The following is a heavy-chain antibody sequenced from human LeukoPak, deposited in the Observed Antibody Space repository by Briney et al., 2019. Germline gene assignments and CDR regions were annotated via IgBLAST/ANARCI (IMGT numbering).Heavy chain of an antibody. Sequence: SETLSLTCTVSGGSISSGGYYWSWIRQHPGKGLEWIGYIYYSGSTYYNPSLKSRVTISVDTSENQFSLKLSSVTAADTAVYYCASGGAYCSSTSCYVYYGMDVWGQGTTVTVSS. CDR2: IYYSGST. D-gene: IGHD2-2*01. CDR1: GGSISSGGYY. CDR3: ASGGAYCSSTSCYVYYGMDV. V-gene: IGHV4-31*03. J-gene: IGHJ6*02.